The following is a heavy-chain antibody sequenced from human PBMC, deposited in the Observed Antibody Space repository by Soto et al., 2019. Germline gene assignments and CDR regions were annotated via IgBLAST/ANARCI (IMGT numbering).Heavy chain of an antibody. D-gene: IGHD3-3*01. CDR1: GFTFSTYA. J-gene: IGHJ4*02. CDR3: ARDKRDLRFWEWSYYFGY. CDR2: ISYDGSNK. Sequence: QVQLVESGGGVVQPGRSLRLSCAASGFTFSTYAMYWVRQAPGKGLEWVAVISYDGSNKYYADSVKGRFTISRDNSKNTLYLQMNSLRAEDTAVYYCARDKRDLRFWEWSYYFGYWGQGTLVTVSS. V-gene: IGHV3-30-3*01.